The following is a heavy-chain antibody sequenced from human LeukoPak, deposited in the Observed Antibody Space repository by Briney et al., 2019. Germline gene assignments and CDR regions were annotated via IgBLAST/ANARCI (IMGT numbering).Heavy chain of an antibody. D-gene: IGHD6-13*01. Sequence: GRSLRLSCAASGFTFDDYAMHWVRQAPGKGLEWVSGISWNSGSIGYADSVKGRFTISRDNAKNSLYLQMNSLRAEDTALYYCAKDPGHSSSWYEYWGQGTLVTVSS. V-gene: IGHV3-9*01. CDR2: ISWNSGSI. CDR1: GFTFDDYA. CDR3: AKDPGHSSSWYEY. J-gene: IGHJ4*02.